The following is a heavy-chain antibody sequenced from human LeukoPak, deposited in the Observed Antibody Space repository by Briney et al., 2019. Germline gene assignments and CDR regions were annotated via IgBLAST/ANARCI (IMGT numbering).Heavy chain of an antibody. V-gene: IGHV3-30*18. CDR3: AKDRSKGSYGDEFDH. Sequence: GGSLTLSCVVPGFALSDNYKSWVRQAPGKGLEWVAIISYDGGKKDYADSVKGRFTISRDNSKNTLYLQMNSLRTEDRAVYYCAKDRSKGSYGDEFDHWGQGTLVTVSS. J-gene: IGHJ4*02. D-gene: IGHD1-26*01. CDR1: GFALSDNY. CDR2: ISYDGGKK.